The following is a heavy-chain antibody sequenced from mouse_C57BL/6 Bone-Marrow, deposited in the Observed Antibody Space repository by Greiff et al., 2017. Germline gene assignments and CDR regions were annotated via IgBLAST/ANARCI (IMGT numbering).Heavy chain of an antibody. CDR1: GYTFTDYN. J-gene: IGHJ3*01. Sequence: VQLQQSGPELVKPGASVKMSCKASGYTFTDYNMHWVKQSPGKSLEWIGYINPNNGGTSYNQKFKGKATLTVNKSSSTAYMELRSLTAEESAVYYCARDSSGYAWFAYWGQGTLVTVSA. CDR2: INPNNGGT. V-gene: IGHV1-22*01. CDR3: ARDSSGYAWFAY. D-gene: IGHD3-2*02.